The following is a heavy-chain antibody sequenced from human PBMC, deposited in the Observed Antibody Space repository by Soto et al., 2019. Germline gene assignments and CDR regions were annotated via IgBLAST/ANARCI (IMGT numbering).Heavy chain of an antibody. Sequence: QVQLVQSGAEVKKPGSSVKVSCKASGGTFSSYAISWVRQAPGQGLEWMGGIIPIFGTANYAQKFQGRVTITADESTSTAYMELSSLRSEDTAVYYCAVKVGATTFDHYGMDVWGQGTTVTVSS. CDR2: IIPIFGTA. V-gene: IGHV1-69*01. J-gene: IGHJ6*02. D-gene: IGHD1-26*01. CDR3: AVKVGATTFDHYGMDV. CDR1: GGTFSSYA.